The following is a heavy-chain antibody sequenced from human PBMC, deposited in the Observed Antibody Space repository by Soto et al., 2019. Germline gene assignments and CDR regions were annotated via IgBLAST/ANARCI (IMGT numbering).Heavy chain of an antibody. J-gene: IGHJ4*02. V-gene: IGHV3-21*01. CDR3: ARAGYDSSGYYYLKNDY. Sequence: PGGSLRLSCAASGFTFSSYSMNWVRQAPGKGLEWVSSISSSSSYIYYADSVKGRFTISRDNAKNSLYLQMNSLRAEDTAVYYWARAGYDSSGYYYLKNDYWGQGTLVTVSS. D-gene: IGHD3-22*01. CDR2: ISSSSSYI. CDR1: GFTFSSYS.